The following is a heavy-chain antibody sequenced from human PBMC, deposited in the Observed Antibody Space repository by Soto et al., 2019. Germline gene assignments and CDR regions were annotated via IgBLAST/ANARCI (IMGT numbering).Heavy chain of an antibody. CDR1: GGSISSSNW. Sequence: QVQLQESGPGLVKPSGTLSLTCAVSGGSISSSNWWSWVRQPPGKGLEWIGEISHSGSTNYNPSLKSRVTISVDKSKNQLSLQLSSVTAADTAVYYCAGTYTRTYSHGMDVWGQGTTVTVSS. CDR2: ISHSGST. V-gene: IGHV4-4*02. J-gene: IGHJ6*02. CDR3: AGTYTRTYSHGMDV. D-gene: IGHD4-4*01.